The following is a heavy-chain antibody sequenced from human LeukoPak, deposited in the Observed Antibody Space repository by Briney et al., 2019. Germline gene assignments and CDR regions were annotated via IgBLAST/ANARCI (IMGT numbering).Heavy chain of an antibody. CDR2: ISSSRSTI. Sequence: RGSLRLSCSASGFTFSSYSMNWVRQAPGRGLECVSYISSSRSTIYYADSVKGRFTISRDNAKNSLYLQMNSLRDEETAVYYCARCAYGEDYFDYWGQGALVTVS. CDR3: ARCAYGEDYFDY. D-gene: IGHD4-17*01. CDR1: GFTFSSYS. V-gene: IGHV3-48*02. J-gene: IGHJ4*02.